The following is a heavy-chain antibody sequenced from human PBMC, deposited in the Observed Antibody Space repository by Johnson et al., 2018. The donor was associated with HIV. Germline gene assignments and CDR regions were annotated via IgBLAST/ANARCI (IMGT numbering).Heavy chain of an antibody. D-gene: IGHD5-12*01. CDR2: LSYDGSNK. CDR1: GFTFSRYA. CDR3: ARDESGYDEGFDAFDI. J-gene: IGHJ3*02. Sequence: QVQLVESGGGVVQPGRSLRLSCAASGFTFSRYAMHWVRQAPGKGLEWVAVLSYDGSNKYYADSVKGRFTISRDNAKNSLYLQMNSLRVEDTAVYYCARDESGYDEGFDAFDIWGQGTMVTVSS. V-gene: IGHV3-30*04.